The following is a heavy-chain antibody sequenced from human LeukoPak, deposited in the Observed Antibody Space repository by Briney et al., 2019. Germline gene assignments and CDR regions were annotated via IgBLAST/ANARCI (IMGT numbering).Heavy chain of an antibody. D-gene: IGHD7-27*01. CDR1: GDSVSSNSAA. Sequence: SQTLSLTCAISGDSVSSNSAAWNWIRQSPSRGLVWPGRTYYRSKWYNDYAVSVKSRITINPDTSKNQFSLQLNSVTPEDTAVYYCARGRYPHWGFNWFDPWGQGTLVTVSS. CDR2: TYYRSKWYN. V-gene: IGHV6-1*01. CDR3: ARGRYPHWGFNWFDP. J-gene: IGHJ5*02.